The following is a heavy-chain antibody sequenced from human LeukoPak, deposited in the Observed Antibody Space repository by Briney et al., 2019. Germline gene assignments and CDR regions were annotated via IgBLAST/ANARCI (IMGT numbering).Heavy chain of an antibody. CDR3: ARYYYDNRGSTYYFDY. V-gene: IGHV3-30*03. J-gene: IGHJ4*02. CDR1: GFTFSSYG. D-gene: IGHD3-22*01. Sequence: GGSLRLSCAASGFTFSSYGMHWVRQAPGKGLEWVAVISYDGSNKYYADSVKGRFTISRDNSKNTLYLQMNSLRAEDTAVYYCARYYYDNRGSTYYFDYWGQGTLVTVSS. CDR2: ISYDGSNK.